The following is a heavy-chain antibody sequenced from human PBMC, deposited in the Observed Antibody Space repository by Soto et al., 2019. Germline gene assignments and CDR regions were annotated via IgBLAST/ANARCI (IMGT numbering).Heavy chain of an antibody. CDR2: IYYSGST. CDR1: GGSISSGGYY. J-gene: IGHJ4*02. Sequence: PSETLSLTCTVSGGSISSGGYYWSWIRQHPGKGLEWIGYIYYSGSTYYNPSLKSRVTISVDTSKNQFSLKLSSVTAADTAVYYCVRGFGGVIVFDYWGQGTLVTVSS. V-gene: IGHV4-31*03. D-gene: IGHD3-16*02. CDR3: VRGFGGVIVFDY.